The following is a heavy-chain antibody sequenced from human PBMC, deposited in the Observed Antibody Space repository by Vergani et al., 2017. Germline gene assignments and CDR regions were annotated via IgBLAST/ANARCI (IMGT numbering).Heavy chain of an antibody. CDR3: ARVPFANLQKGAWDY. CDR1: GFTFSSYA. Sequence: EVQLLESGGGLVQPGGSLRLSCAASGFTFSSYAMSWVRQAPGKGLEWVSAISGSGGSTYYADSVKGRFTISRDNSKNTLYLQMNSLRAEDTAVYYCARVPFANLQKGAWDYWGQGTLVTVSS. D-gene: IGHD5-24*01. V-gene: IGHV3-23*01. J-gene: IGHJ4*02. CDR2: ISGSGGST.